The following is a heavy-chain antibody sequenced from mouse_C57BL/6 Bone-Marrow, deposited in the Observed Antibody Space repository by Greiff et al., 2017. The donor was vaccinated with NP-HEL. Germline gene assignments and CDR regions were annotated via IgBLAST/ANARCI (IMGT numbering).Heavy chain of an antibody. D-gene: IGHD1-1*01. CDR1: GYTFTEYT. J-gene: IGHJ2*01. CDR3: ARHGFYYYGSSMYYFDY. Sequence: VKLQESGAELVKPGASVKLSCKASGYTFTEYTIHWVKQRSGQGLEWIGWFYPGSGSIKYNEKFKDKATLTADKSSSTVYMELSRLTSEDSAVYFCARHGFYYYGSSMYYFDYWGQGTTLTVSS. CDR2: FYPGSGSI. V-gene: IGHV1-62-2*01.